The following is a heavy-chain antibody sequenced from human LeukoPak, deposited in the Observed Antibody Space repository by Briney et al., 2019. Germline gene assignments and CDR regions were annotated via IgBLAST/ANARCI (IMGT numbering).Heavy chain of an antibody. CDR3: AXXXXXVLLWFGELSENDY. V-gene: IGHV1-2*02. CDR2: INPNSGGT. Sequence: ASVKVSCKASGYTFTGYYMHWVRQAPGQGLEWMGWINPNSGGTNYAQKFQGRVTMARDTSISTAYMELSRLRSDDTAVYYCAXXXXXVLLWFGELSENDYWGQGTLVTVSS. D-gene: IGHD3-10*01. J-gene: IGHJ4*02. CDR1: GYTFTGYY.